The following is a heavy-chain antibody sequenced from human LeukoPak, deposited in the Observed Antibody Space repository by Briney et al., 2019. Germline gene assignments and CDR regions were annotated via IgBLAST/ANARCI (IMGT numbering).Heavy chain of an antibody. CDR1: GDSISTSRYS. CDR2: MYYTRST. V-gene: IGHV4-39*07. J-gene: IGHJ4*02. CDR3: ARGTLNWYAVN. D-gene: IGHD1-20*01. Sequence: SETLSLTCTVSGDSISTSRYSWGWIRQPPGKGLEWIGSMYYTRSTHYNPSLESRVTISVDTSNNQFSLKLTSVTAADTAVYFCARGTLNWYAVNWGQGSLVTVSS.